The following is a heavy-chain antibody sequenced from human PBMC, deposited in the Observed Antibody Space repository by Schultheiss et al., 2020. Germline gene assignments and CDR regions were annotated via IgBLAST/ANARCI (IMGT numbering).Heavy chain of an antibody. J-gene: IGHJ6*02. CDR3: ASNLSPNGDDDYYYYGMDV. CDR2: IYYSGST. CDR1: GGSISSYY. V-gene: IGHV4-59*01. D-gene: IGHD4-17*01. Sequence: SETLSLTCTVSGGSISSYYWSWIRQPPGKGLEWIGYIYYSGSTNYNPSLKSRVTISVDTSKNQFSLKLSSVTAADTAVYYCASNLSPNGDDDYYYYGMDVWGQGTTVTVSS.